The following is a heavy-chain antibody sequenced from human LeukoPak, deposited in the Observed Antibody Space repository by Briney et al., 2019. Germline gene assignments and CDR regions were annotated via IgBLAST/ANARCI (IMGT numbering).Heavy chain of an antibody. V-gene: IGHV1-46*01. CDR3: ARAYDFRDAFDI. CDR2: INPSGDST. D-gene: IGHD3-3*01. J-gene: IGHJ3*02. Sequence: ASVKVSCKASGYIFTNSYMHWVRQAPGQGLEWMGKINPSGDSTNSAQKFQGRVSMTRDTSASTVYMEVSSLRSEDTAVYYCARAYDFRDAFDIWGQGTMVTVSS. CDR1: GYIFTNSY.